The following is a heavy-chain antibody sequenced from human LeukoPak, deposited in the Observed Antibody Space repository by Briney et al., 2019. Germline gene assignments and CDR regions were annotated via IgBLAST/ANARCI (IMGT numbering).Heavy chain of an antibody. CDR1: GGSISSYY. CDR2: IYTSGST. J-gene: IGHJ4*01. D-gene: IGHD3-22*01. V-gene: IGHV4-4*07. CDR3: ATTWYYDSRGYLFDD. Sequence: SETLSLTCTVSGGSISSYYWSWIRQPAGKGLEWIGRIYTSGSTNYNPSLKSRVTISVDRSKNQFSLKLSSVTAADTAVYFCATTWYYDSRGYLFDDWGHGTLVTVSS.